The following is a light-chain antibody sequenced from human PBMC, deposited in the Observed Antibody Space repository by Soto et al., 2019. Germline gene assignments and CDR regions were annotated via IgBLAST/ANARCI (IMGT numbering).Light chain of an antibody. V-gene: IGKV4-1*01. CDR3: QQYFSTRPT. CDR1: QSVLYSSNNKNY. CDR2: WAS. Sequence: DIVMTQSPDSLAVSLGERATINCKSSQSVLYSSNNKNYLAWYQQKPGQPPRLLIYWASTREFGVPDRFSGSGSGKDFTLTISSLQAEDVAVYYCQQYFSTRPTFGPGTKVDVK. J-gene: IGKJ3*01.